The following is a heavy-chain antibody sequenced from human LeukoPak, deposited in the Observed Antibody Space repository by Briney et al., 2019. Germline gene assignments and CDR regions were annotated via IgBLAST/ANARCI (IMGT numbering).Heavy chain of an antibody. Sequence: SETLSLTCTVSGYSISSGYYWGWIRQPPGMGLEWIGSIYHSGSTYYNPSLKSRVTISVDTSKNQFSLKLSSVTAADTAVYYCARDSAMHDYGDQPHDYWGQGTLVTVSS. D-gene: IGHD4-17*01. CDR1: GYSISSGYY. J-gene: IGHJ4*02. CDR2: IYHSGST. V-gene: IGHV4-38-2*02. CDR3: ARDSAMHDYGDQPHDY.